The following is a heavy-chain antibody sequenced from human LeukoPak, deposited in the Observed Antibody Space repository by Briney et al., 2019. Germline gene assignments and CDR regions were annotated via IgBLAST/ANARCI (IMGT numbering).Heavy chain of an antibody. D-gene: IGHD3-22*01. CDR2: IIPIFGTA. J-gene: IGHJ4*02. CDR3: ARGTYYYDSSGYSFDY. Sequence: ASVKVSCKASGGTFSSYAISWVRQAPGQGLEWMGGIIPIFGTANYAQKFQGRVTITVDESTSTAYMELSSLRSEDTAVYYCARGTYYYDSSGYSFDYWGQGTLVTVSS. CDR1: GGTFSSYA. V-gene: IGHV1-69*13.